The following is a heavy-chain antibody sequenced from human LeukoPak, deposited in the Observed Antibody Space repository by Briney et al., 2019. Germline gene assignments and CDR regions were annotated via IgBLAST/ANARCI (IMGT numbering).Heavy chain of an antibody. D-gene: IGHD2-2*01. CDR3: ARGAISPLDY. J-gene: IGHJ4*02. Sequence: SETLSLTCTVHGGSFSGYHWTWIRQPPGMGLEWIGEINFSRKTNYSPSLKSRVTISVDTSKNQFSLKLSSVTAADTAVCYCARGAISPLDYWGQGTLVTVSS. CDR2: INFSRKT. V-gene: IGHV4-34*01. CDR1: GGSFSGYH.